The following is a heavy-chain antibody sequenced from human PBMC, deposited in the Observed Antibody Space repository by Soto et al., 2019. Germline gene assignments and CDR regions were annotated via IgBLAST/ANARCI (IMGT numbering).Heavy chain of an antibody. CDR2: INPNSGGT. J-gene: IGHJ4*02. V-gene: IGHV1-2*04. D-gene: IGHD6-13*01. Sequence: GYYMHLVRQAPGQGLDWMGWINPNSGGTNYAQKFQGWVTMTRDTSISTAYMELSRLRSDDTAVYYCARARYSSSWYYFDYWGQGTLVTVSS. CDR1: GYY. CDR3: ARARYSSSWYYFDY.